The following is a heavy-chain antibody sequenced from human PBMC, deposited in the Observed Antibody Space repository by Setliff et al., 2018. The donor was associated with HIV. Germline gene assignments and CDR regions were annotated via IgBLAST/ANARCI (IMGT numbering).Heavy chain of an antibody. CDR2: IYYSGST. V-gene: IGHV4-59*01. CDR1: GGSISSYY. Sequence: PSETLSLTCTVSGGSISSYYWSWIRQPPGKGLEWIGYIYYSGSTNYNPSLKSRVTISVDTSKNQFSLKLSSVTAADTAVYYCARGAELLGFGELHNIPYFDYWGQGTLVTVSS. CDR3: ARGAELLGFGELHNIPYFDY. J-gene: IGHJ4*02. D-gene: IGHD3-10*01.